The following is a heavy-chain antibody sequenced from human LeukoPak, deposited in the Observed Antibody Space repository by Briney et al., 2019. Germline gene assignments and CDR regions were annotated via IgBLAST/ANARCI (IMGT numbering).Heavy chain of an antibody. V-gene: IGHV3-30*02. J-gene: IGHJ4*02. CDR3: ARDRSPGNFDY. D-gene: IGHD3-10*01. CDR1: GFTFSSYG. Sequence: GGSLRLSCAASGFTFSSYGMHWVRQAPGKGLDWVAFIHHDGSNKYYADSVRGRFTISRDNSKNTLYLQMNSLRAEDTAVYYCARDRSPGNFDYWGQGTLVTVSS. CDR2: IHHDGSNK.